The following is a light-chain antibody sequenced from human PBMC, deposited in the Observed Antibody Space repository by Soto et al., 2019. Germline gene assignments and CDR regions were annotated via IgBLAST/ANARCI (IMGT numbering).Light chain of an antibody. CDR1: QSASNNY. CDR3: QQYGSSRWT. Sequence: EIVMTQSPTTLSVSPGERATLSCRASQSASNNYLAWYQQKPGQAPRLLVYGASSRATGIPDRFSGSGSGTDFTLTISRLEPEDFAVYYCQQYGSSRWTFGQGTKVDNK. J-gene: IGKJ1*01. V-gene: IGKV3-20*01. CDR2: GAS.